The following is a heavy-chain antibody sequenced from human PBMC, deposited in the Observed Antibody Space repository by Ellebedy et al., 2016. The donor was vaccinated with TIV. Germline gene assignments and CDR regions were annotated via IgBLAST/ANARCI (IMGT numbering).Heavy chain of an antibody. V-gene: IGHV1-3*04. D-gene: IGHD3-3*01. CDR2: INTGNGNT. CDR1: GHLFTTYG. CDR3: ATREWQDPMDV. J-gene: IGHJ6*02. Sequence: ASVKVSCXDSGHLFTTYGIHWVRQAPGQRLEWMGWINTGNGNTKYSQKLQGRVTITRDTSATTAYMELSGLMSEDTAVYYCATREWQDPMDVWGQGTTVTVSS.